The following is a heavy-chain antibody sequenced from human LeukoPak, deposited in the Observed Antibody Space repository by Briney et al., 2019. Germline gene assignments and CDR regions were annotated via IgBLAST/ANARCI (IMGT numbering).Heavy chain of an antibody. CDR1: GFTFSSYG. J-gene: IGHJ4*02. Sequence: GGSLRLSCAASGFTFSSYGMHWVRHAPGKGLEWVAFIRNDGSNKYYADSVKGRFTISRDNSKITLYLQMNSLRAEDTAVYYCAADGDSIPFDYWGQGTLVTVAS. CDR3: AADGDSIPFDY. V-gene: IGHV3-30*02. D-gene: IGHD4-17*01. CDR2: IRNDGSNK.